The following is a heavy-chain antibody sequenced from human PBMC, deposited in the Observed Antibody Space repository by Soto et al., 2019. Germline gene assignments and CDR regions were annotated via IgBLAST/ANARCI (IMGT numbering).Heavy chain of an antibody. D-gene: IGHD6-25*01. J-gene: IGHJ5*02. CDR3: ARPHGGSSGRDNWFDP. CDR2: IYYSGST. CDR1: GGSISSYY. V-gene: IGHV4-59*01. Sequence: PSETLSLTRTVSGGSISSYYWSWIRQPPGKGLEWIGYIYYSGSTNYNPSLKSRVTISVDTSKNQFSLKLSSVTAADTAVYYCARPHGGSSGRDNWFDPWGQGTLVTVSS.